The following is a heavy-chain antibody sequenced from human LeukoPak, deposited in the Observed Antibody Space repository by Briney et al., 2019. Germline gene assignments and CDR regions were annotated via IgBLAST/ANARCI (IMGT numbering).Heavy chain of an antibody. CDR3: AKDPGSLDAFDI. Sequence: SETLSLTCAVSGGSISSRTNYWSWIRQPAGKGLEWLGRIYTSESTNYKPSLKSRVTISLDTSKNQFSLKLSSVTAADTAVYYCAKDPGSLDAFDIWGQGTMVTVSS. J-gene: IGHJ3*02. CDR1: GGSISSRTNY. D-gene: IGHD1-1*01. CDR2: IYTSEST. V-gene: IGHV4-61*02.